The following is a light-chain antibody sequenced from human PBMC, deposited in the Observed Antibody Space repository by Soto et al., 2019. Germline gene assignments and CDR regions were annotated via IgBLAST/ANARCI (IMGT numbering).Light chain of an antibody. J-gene: IGKJ1*01. CDR3: QQYGSLPRT. Sequence: EIVLTQSPGTLSLSPGERATLSCRASRSVSSSYLAWYQQKPGQAPRLLIYGASSRATGIPDRFSGSVSGTDFTLTISRLEPEDFAVYYCQQYGSLPRTFGQGTKVEIK. CDR1: RSVSSSY. V-gene: IGKV3-20*01. CDR2: GAS.